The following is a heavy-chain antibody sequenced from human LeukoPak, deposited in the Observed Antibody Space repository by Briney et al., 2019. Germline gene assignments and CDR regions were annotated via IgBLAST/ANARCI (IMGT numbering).Heavy chain of an antibody. Sequence: PGRSLRLSCAASGITFSSFGMHWVRQAPGKGPEWVAVIWYDGSNKYYADSVKGRFTISRDNSKNTLYLQMNSLRAEDTAVYYCARSYYDSSGYPQYWGQGTLVTVSS. CDR1: GITFSSFG. CDR2: IWYDGSNK. D-gene: IGHD3-22*01. V-gene: IGHV3-33*08. J-gene: IGHJ4*02. CDR3: ARSYYDSSGYPQY.